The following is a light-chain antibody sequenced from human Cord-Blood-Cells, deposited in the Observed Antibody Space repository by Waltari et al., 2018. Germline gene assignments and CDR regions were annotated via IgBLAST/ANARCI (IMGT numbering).Light chain of an antibody. CDR1: QSISSY. CDR2: SAS. Sequence: DIQMTQSPSSLSASVGHRVPITCRASQSISSYLNWYQQKPGKAPKRLIYSASSLQSGGPSRFRGNRSGTDFTLTISSLRPEDFATYYCEQNYSTWTFGQVTKVEIK. CDR3: EQNYSTWT. V-gene: IGKV1-39*01. J-gene: IGKJ1*01.